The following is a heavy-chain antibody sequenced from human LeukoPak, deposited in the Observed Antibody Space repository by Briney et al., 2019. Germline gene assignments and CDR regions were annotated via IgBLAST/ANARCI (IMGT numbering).Heavy chain of an antibody. J-gene: IGHJ6*03. V-gene: IGHV4-4*07. CDR3: ARSARFNYFYMDV. CDR2: IYASGSI. Sequence: SETLSLTCSVSGGSITNFFWTWIRQPAGKGLEYIGRIYASGSIDYNPSLESRVTMSVDTSNNQFSLNLTSVTAADTALYFCARSARFNYFYMDVWGKGTSVTVSS. D-gene: IGHD2-15*01. CDR1: GGSITNFF.